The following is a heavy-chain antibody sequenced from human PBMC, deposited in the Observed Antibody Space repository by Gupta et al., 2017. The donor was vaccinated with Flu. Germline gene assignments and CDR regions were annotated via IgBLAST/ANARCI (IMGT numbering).Heavy chain of an antibody. CDR2: ISSSSSYI. CDR1: FSSYS. V-gene: IGHV3-21*01. D-gene: IGHD2-21*01. Sequence: FSSYSMNWVRQAPGKGLEWVSSISSSSSYIYYADSVKGRFTISRDNAKNSLYLQMNSLRAEDTAVYYCARDLGGDPYFDYWGQGTLVTVSS. CDR3: ARDLGGDPYFDY. J-gene: IGHJ4*02.